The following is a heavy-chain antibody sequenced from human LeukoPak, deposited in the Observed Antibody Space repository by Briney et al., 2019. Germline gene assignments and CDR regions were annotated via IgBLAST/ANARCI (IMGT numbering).Heavy chain of an antibody. J-gene: IGHJ4*02. CDR3: ARVTIFGVVIRRYYFDY. D-gene: IGHD3-3*01. Sequence: SETLSLTCAVYGGSFSGYYWSWIRQPPGKGLEWIGEINHSGSTNYNPSLKSRVTTSVDTSKNQFSLKLSSVTAADTAVYYCARVTIFGVVIRRYYFDYWGQGTLVTVSS. CDR2: INHSGST. V-gene: IGHV4-34*01. CDR1: GGSFSGYY.